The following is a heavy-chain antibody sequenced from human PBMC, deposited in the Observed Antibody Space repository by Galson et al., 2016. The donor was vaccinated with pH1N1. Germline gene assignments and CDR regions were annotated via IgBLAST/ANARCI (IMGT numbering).Heavy chain of an antibody. CDR3: ARAGGRAGAFDI. Sequence: SVKVSCKASRGTFSNYVINWVRQAPGQGLEWMGGIIPLFGTGYNARNFQGRFTITADKSTSTTYMELNSLTSEDTALYFCARAGGRAGAFDIWGPGTMVTVSS. D-gene: IGHD6-25*01. V-gene: IGHV1-69*06. CDR2: IIPLFGTG. J-gene: IGHJ3*02. CDR1: RGTFSNYV.